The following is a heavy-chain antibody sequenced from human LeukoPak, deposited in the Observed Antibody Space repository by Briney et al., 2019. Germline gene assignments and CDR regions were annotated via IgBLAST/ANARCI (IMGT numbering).Heavy chain of an antibody. CDR3: ARGTIAAAGTVDY. CDR2: MNPNSGNT. CDR1: GYTFTSYD. Sequence: GASVKVSCKASGYTFTSYDINWVRPATGQGLEWMGWMNPNSGNTGYAQKFQGRVTITRNTSISTAYMELSSLRSEDTAVYYCARGTIAAAGTVDYWGQGTLVTVSS. J-gene: IGHJ4*02. D-gene: IGHD6-13*01. V-gene: IGHV1-8*03.